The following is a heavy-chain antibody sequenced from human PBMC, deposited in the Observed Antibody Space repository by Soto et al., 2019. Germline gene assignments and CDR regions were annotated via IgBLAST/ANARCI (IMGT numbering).Heavy chain of an antibody. V-gene: IGHV6-1*01. CDR2: TYYRSKWYN. Sequence: PSETLSLTCAISGDSVSSNSAAWNWIRQSPSRGLEWLGRTYYRSKWYNDYAVSVKSRITINPDTSKNQFSLQLNSVTPEDTAVYYCASIFGRITIFGVVTMGYFDYWGQGTLVTVS. D-gene: IGHD3-3*01. J-gene: IGHJ4*02. CDR3: ASIFGRITIFGVVTMGYFDY. CDR1: GDSVSSNSAA.